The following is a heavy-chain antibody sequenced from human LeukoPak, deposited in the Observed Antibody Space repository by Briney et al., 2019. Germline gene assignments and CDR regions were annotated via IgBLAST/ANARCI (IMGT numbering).Heavy chain of an antibody. CDR1: GYSISNDYY. J-gene: IGHJ6*03. V-gene: IGHV4-38-2*01. CDR2: IYHSGGS. CDR3: ARVAYDSSGYPYYYYYMDV. Sequence: SETLSLTCVVSGYSISNDYYWGWIRQPPGKGLEWIGNIYHSGGSYYNPSLKSRVTILVDTSKNQFSLKLSSVTAADTAVYYCARVAYDSSGYPYYYYYMDVWGKGTTVTVSS. D-gene: IGHD3-22*01.